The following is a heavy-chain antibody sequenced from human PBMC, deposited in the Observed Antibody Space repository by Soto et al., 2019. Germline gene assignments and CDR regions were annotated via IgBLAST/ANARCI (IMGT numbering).Heavy chain of an antibody. D-gene: IGHD3-3*01. J-gene: IGHJ6*02. CDR2: IYYSGST. CDR1: GGSISSGGYY. CDR3: ARGITIFGVVPSRGMDV. V-gene: IGHV4-31*03. Sequence: SETLSLTCTVSGGSISSGGYYWSWIRQHPGKGLEWIGYIYYSGSTYYNPSLKSRVTISVDTSKNQFSLKLSSVTAADTAVYYCARGITIFGVVPSRGMDVWGQGTTVTVSS.